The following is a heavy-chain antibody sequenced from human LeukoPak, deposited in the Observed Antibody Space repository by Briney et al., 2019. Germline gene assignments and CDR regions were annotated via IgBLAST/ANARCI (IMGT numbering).Heavy chain of an antibody. CDR1: GGSISSSSYY. D-gene: IGHD3-10*01. Sequence: SETLSLTCTVSGGSISSSSYYWSWIRQPPGKGLEWIGYIYYSGSTNYNPSLKSRVTISVDTSKNQFSLKLSSVTAADTAVYYCARSLHGSGSYWRPENWFDPWGQGTLVTVSS. J-gene: IGHJ5*02. CDR2: IYYSGST. CDR3: ARSLHGSGSYWRPENWFDP. V-gene: IGHV4-61*01.